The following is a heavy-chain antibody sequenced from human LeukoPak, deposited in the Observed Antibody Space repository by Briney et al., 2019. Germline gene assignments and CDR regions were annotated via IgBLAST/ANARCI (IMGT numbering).Heavy chain of an antibody. V-gene: IGHV1-18*01. D-gene: IGHD3-10*01. CDR3: ARALRSTMVRGVPRALNS. CDR1: GYTFTSYG. Sequence: ASVKVSCKASGYTFTSYGISWVRQAPGQGLEWMGWISAYNGNTNYAQKLQGRVTMTTDTSTSTAYMALRSLRSDDTAVYYCARALRSTMVRGVPRALNSWGQGTLVTVSS. CDR2: ISAYNGNT. J-gene: IGHJ4*02.